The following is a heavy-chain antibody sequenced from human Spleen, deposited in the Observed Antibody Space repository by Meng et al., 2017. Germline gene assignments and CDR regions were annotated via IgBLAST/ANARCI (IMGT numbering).Heavy chain of an antibody. V-gene: IGHV3-30*01. J-gene: IGHJ4*02. D-gene: IGHD3-9*01. CDR3: ARALNYDISSGIDY. CDR1: GFTFSSYA. CDR2: TSYDGTNK. Sequence: GESLKISCVASGFTFSSYAMHWVRQAPGKGLEWVAVTSYDGTNKYYADSVKGRFTISRDNFENTLYLQMNSLRAEDTAVYYCARALNYDISSGIDYWGQGTLVTVSS.